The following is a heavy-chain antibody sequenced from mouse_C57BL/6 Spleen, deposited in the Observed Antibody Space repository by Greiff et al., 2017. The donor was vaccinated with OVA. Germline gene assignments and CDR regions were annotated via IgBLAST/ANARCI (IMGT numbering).Heavy chain of an antibody. CDR3: ARDERNGYWDY. Sequence: EVKLQESGPGLVKPSQSLSLTCSVTGYSITCGYYWNWIRQSPGNKLEWMGYISYDGSNNYNPSLKNRISITRDTSKNQFFLKLDSVTTEDTATYYCARDERNGYWDYWGQGTTLTVSS. CDR2: ISYDGSN. V-gene: IGHV3-6*01. J-gene: IGHJ2*01. CDR1: GYSITCGYY. D-gene: IGHD2-3*01.